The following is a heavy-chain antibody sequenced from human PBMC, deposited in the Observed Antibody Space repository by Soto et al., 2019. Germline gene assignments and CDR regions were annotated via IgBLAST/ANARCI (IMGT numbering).Heavy chain of an antibody. CDR2: ISDDGNSK. CDR3: AKVRVAASHYPRHGMDV. V-gene: IGHV3-30*18. J-gene: IGHJ6*02. Sequence: QVQLVESGGGVVQPGTSLTLSCAASGFTFSSYGMYWVRQAPGKGLEWVAVISDDGNSKYYADSVKGRFTMSRDNSKSTLYLRLGGLRPEDTALYYCAKVRVAASHYPRHGMDVWGQGTTVIVSS. D-gene: IGHD6-13*01. CDR1: GFTFSSYG.